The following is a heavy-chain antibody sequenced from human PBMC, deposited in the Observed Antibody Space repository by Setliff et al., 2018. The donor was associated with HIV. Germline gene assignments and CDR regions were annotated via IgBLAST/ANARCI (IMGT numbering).Heavy chain of an antibody. V-gene: IGHV3-21*01. Sequence: GGSLRLSCAASGFPFTSFSINWVRQAPGKGLEWVSSISSRGGSVYYADSVRGRFTISRDNANNLLYLQMNSLRAEDTAVYYCARVVGVAPYYYMDVWGKGTTVTVSS. CDR2: ISSRGGSV. D-gene: IGHD2-15*01. CDR3: ARVVGVAPYYYMDV. J-gene: IGHJ6*03. CDR1: GFPFTSFS.